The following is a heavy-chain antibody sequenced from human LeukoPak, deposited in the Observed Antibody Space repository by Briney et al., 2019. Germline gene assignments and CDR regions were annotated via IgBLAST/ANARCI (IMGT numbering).Heavy chain of an antibody. V-gene: IGHV4-30-2*01. CDR2: IYHSGST. Sequence: SETLSLTCAVSGGSISSGGYSWSWIRQPPGKGLEWIGYIYHSGSTYHHPSLKSRVTISVDRSKSQFSLKLSSVTAADTAVYYCARSAGFWSGFIDYWGQGTLVTVSS. CDR3: ARSAGFWSGFIDY. D-gene: IGHD3-3*01. CDR1: GGSISSGGYS. J-gene: IGHJ4*02.